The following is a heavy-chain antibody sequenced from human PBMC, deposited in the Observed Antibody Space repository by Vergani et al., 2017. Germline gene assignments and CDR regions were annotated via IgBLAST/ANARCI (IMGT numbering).Heavy chain of an antibody. Sequence: QLHLQESGPGLVKPSETLSLTCIVSGGSISPYYWSWIRQPAGKGLEWIGRIYTSESTNYNPSLKSRVTISVDTSKNLISLKLNSVTAADTALYYCARHGGSGNFYHLFDSWGQGTLVTVSS. D-gene: IGHD3-10*01. J-gene: IGHJ4*02. V-gene: IGHV4-4*07. CDR1: GGSISPYY. CDR3: ARHGGSGNFYHLFDS. CDR2: IYTSEST.